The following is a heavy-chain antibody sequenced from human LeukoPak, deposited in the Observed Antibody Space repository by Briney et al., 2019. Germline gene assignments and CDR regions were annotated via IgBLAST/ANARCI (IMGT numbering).Heavy chain of an antibody. D-gene: IGHD3-10*01. Sequence: GGSLRLSCAASGFTFSSYEMNWVRQAPGKGLEWVSYISSSGSTIYYADSVKGRFTISRDNAKNSLYLQMNSLRAEDTAVYYCAKEQFNKYGSGSYGGFDYWGQGTLVTVSS. CDR2: ISSSGSTI. J-gene: IGHJ4*02. V-gene: IGHV3-48*03. CDR3: AKEQFNKYGSGSYGGFDY. CDR1: GFTFSSYE.